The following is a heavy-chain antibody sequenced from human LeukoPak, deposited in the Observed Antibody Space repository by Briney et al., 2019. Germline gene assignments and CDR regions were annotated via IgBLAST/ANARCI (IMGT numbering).Heavy chain of an antibody. D-gene: IGHD1-1*01. J-gene: IGHJ6*02. CDR1: GGSISSYY. CDR3: VSGSYGVSANGMDV. CDR2: IYYSGST. Sequence: SETLSLTCTVSGGSISSYYWSWIRQPPGKGLEWIGYIYYSGSTNYNPSLKSRVTISVDTSKNQFSLKLSSVTAADTAVYYCVSGSYGVSANGMDVWGQGTMVTVSS. V-gene: IGHV4-59*01.